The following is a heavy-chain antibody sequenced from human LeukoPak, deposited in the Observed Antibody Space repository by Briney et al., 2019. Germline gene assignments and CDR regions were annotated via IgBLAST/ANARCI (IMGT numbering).Heavy chain of an antibody. V-gene: IGHV3-7*01. CDR2: INPDGSTI. D-gene: IGHD6-6*01. Sequence: PGGSLRLSCAASGFTFSTSWMTWVRQAPGKGLDWLGNINPDGSTINYVDSVKGRFTFSRDNAKNSLYLQMNSLRAEDTAVYYCARHSSSSDYYYYYMDVWGKGTTVTVSS. J-gene: IGHJ6*03. CDR3: ARHSSSSDYYYYYMDV. CDR1: GFTFSTSW.